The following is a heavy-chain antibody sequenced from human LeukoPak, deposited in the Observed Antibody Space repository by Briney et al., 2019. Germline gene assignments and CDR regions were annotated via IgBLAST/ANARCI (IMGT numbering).Heavy chain of an antibody. D-gene: IGHD3-10*01. V-gene: IGHV3-23*01. CDR2: IGGSGGGT. CDR3: AKISGSGSSHSDS. Sequence: PGGSLRLSCAASGFTFSSFVMNWVRQAPGKGLERDSSIGGSGGGTYYADSVKGRFTISRDNSKNTLYLLMNTLRGDDTAVYYCAKISGSGSSHSDSWGQGTLVTVSS. J-gene: IGHJ4*02. CDR1: GFTFSSFV.